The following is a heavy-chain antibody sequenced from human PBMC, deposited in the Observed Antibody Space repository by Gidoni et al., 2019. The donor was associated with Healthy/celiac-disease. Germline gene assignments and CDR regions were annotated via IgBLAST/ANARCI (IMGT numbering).Heavy chain of an antibody. Sequence: QVQLQQWGAGLLKPSETLSLTCAVYGGSFSGYYWSWIRQPPGKGLEWIGEINHSGSTNYNPSLKSRVTISVDTSKNQFSLKLSSVTAADTAVYYCARGSNWNDGVDYWGQGTLGHRLL. D-gene: IGHD1-20*01. CDR3: ARGSNWNDGVDY. V-gene: IGHV4-34*01. CDR1: GGSFSGYY. CDR2: INHSGST. J-gene: IGHJ4*02.